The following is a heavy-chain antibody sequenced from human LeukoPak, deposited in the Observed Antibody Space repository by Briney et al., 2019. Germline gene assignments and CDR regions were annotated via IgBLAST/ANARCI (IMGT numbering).Heavy chain of an antibody. D-gene: IGHD1-26*01. Sequence: SETLSLTCTVSGGSISSGGYYWSWIRQPPGKGLEWIGYIYHSGSTYYNPSLKSRVTISVDRSKNQFSLKLSSVTAADTAVYYCARDIGGATEGYYYYDMDVWGKGTTVTVSS. J-gene: IGHJ6*03. CDR2: IYHSGST. CDR1: GGSISSGGYY. CDR3: ARDIGGATEGYYYYDMDV. V-gene: IGHV4-30-2*01.